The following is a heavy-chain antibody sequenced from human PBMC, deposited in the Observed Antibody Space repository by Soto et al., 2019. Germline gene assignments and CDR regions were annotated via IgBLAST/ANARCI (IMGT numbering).Heavy chain of an antibody. D-gene: IGHD5-18*01. J-gene: IGHJ5*02. V-gene: IGHV3-23*01. CDR3: ARSSLADSATSGVDH. CDR1: GFTFSIYA. Sequence: PGGSLRLSCAASGFTFSIYAMSWVRHVPGQGLEWVSSISGSGGGTYYAGSVKGRFAISRDNSKNTLYLQMNSLGAEDTALYYCARSSLADSATSGVDHWGQGTLVTV. CDR2: ISGSGGGT.